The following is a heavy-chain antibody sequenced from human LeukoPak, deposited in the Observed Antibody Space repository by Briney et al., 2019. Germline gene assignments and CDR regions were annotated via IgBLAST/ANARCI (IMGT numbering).Heavy chain of an antibody. Sequence: GGSLRLSCAASGFTFSNSAMSWVRQPPGKGLEWVSGISASGHYTYNADSAKGRFTISRDNSKNTLYLQMNSLRAEDTALYFCAKDGSWGDYYFYFYIDVWGKGTTVTVSS. J-gene: IGHJ6*03. V-gene: IGHV3-23*01. D-gene: IGHD3-16*01. CDR3: AKDGSWGDYYFYFYIDV. CDR2: ISASGHYT. CDR1: GFTFSNSA.